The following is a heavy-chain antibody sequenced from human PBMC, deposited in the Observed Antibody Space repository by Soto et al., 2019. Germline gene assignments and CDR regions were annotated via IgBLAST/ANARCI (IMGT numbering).Heavy chain of an antibody. CDR3: ARGLAVRGSYGLDV. CDR2: VYHNGIT. V-gene: IGHV4-30-2*01. CDR1: GGSISRGGSS. J-gene: IGHJ6*02. D-gene: IGHD3-10*01. Sequence: TLSLTCSVSGGSISRGGSSWSWIRQTPGTGLEWIGYVYHNGITNYNPSLKSRVTISVDKSQKQFSLSLNSVTAADTAVYYCARGLAVRGSYGLDVWGQGTTVTVSS.